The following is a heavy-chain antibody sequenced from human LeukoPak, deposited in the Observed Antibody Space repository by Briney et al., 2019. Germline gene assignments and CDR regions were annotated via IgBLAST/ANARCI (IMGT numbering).Heavy chain of an antibody. J-gene: IGHJ5*02. CDR1: GFTFSSYA. CDR2: ISGSGGST. V-gene: IGHV3-23*01. D-gene: IGHD3-22*01. CDR3: AKDQKYYYDSSGFNWFDP. Sequence: GGSLRLSCAASGFTFSSYAMSWVRQAPGKGLEWVSAISGSGGSTYYADSVKGRFTISRDNSKNTLYLQMNSLRAEDTAVYYCAKDQKYYYDSSGFNWFDPWGQGTLVTVSS.